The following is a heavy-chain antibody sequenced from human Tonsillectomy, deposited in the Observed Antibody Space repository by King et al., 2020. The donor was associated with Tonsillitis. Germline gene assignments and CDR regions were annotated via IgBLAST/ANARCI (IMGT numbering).Heavy chain of an antibody. CDR2: SSSSSSTI. V-gene: IGHV3-48*01. Sequence: VQLVESGGGLVQPGGSLRLSCAASGFTFSSYSMNWVRQAPGKGLEWVSYSSSSSSTIYYADSVKGRFTISRDNAKNSLYLQMNSLRAEDTAVYYCARDGRLPLKGITTRNWFDPWGQGTLVTVSS. CDR3: ARDGRLPLKGITTRNWFDP. D-gene: IGHD3-10*01. J-gene: IGHJ5*02. CDR1: GFTFSSYS.